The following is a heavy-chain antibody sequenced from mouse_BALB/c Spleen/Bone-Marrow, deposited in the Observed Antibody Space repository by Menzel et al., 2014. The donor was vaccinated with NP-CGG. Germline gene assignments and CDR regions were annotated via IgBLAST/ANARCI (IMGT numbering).Heavy chain of an antibody. CDR1: GFDFSRYW. J-gene: IGHJ2*01. Sequence: VQLQQSGGGLVQPGGSLKLSCTASGFDFSRYWMSWVRQAPGKGLQWIGEINPESSTINYTPSLKDKFIISRDNAKNTLYLQMSKVRSEDTALYYCTRLTYYGLTDYWGQGTTLTVSP. CDR3: TRLTYYGLTDY. CDR2: INPESSTI. V-gene: IGHV4-1*02. D-gene: IGHD1-2*01.